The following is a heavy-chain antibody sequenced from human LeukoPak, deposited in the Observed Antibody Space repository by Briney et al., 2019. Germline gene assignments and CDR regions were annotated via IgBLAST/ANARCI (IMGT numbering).Heavy chain of an antibody. J-gene: IGHJ4*02. CDR2: IKQDGSEK. V-gene: IGHV3-7*01. CDR1: GFTFSSYW. D-gene: IGHD3-10*01. CDR3: ARDNYYGSGSYPPLEY. Sequence: GGSLRLSCAASGFTFSSYWMSWVRQAPGKGLEWVANIKQDGSEKYYVDSVKGRFTISRDNAKNSLYLQMNSLRGEDTAVYYCARDNYYGSGSYPPLEYWGQGTLVTVSS.